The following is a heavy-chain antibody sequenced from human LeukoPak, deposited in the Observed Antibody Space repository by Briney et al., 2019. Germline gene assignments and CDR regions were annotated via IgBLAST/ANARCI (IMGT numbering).Heavy chain of an antibody. J-gene: IGHJ4*02. D-gene: IGHD2-2*01. V-gene: IGHV3-21*01. CDR1: GFTLNKFS. CDR2: ISSSSSYI. Sequence: GGSLRLSCAASGFTLNKFSMNWVRQAPGKGLEWVSSISSSSSYISYADSMRGRFTISRDNAKNSLYLQMNSLRAEDTAVYYCARDKVAAAPGDYWGQGTLVTVSS. CDR3: ARDKVAAAPGDY.